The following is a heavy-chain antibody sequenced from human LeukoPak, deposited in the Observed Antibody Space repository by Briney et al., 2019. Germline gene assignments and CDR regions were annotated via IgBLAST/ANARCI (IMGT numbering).Heavy chain of an antibody. CDR2: IYSGGST. CDR1: GFTVSSNY. D-gene: IGHD4-17*01. V-gene: IGHV3-66*01. CDR3: ARDAGYGDSLFNYYYYMDV. J-gene: IGHJ6*03. Sequence: GGSLRLSCAASGFTVSSNYMSWVRQAPGKGLEWVSVIYSGGSTYYADSVKGRFTISRDNSKNTLYLQMNSLRAEDTAVYYCARDAGYGDSLFNYYYYMDVWGKGTTVTISS.